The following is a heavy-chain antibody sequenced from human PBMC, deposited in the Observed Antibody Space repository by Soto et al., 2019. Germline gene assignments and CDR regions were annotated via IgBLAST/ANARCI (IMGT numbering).Heavy chain of an antibody. CDR2: IRSKAYGGTT. J-gene: IGHJ6*02. CDR1: GFTFGDYA. D-gene: IGHD3-3*01. V-gene: IGHV3-49*03. Sequence: GGSLRLSCTASGFTFGDYAMSWFRQAPGKGLEWVGFIRSKAYGGTTEYAASVKGRFTISRDDSKSIAYLQMNSLKTEDTAVYYCTRDSPKYYDFWSGYRKHGYYYYGMDVWGQGTTVTVSS. CDR3: TRDSPKYYDFWSGYRKHGYYYYGMDV.